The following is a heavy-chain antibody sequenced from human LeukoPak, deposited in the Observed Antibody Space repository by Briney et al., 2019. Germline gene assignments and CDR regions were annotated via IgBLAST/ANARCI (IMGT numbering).Heavy chain of an antibody. CDR2: ISGSGSTI. CDR1: GFTFSSYE. Sequence: PGGSLRLSCAASGFTFSSYEMNWVRQAPGKGLEWISYISGSGSTIYYADSVKGRFTISRDNAKNSLFLQMNSLRAEDTAVYYCARDATGTTAWFDPWGQGTLVIVSS. J-gene: IGHJ5*02. V-gene: IGHV3-48*03. D-gene: IGHD1-1*01. CDR3: ARDATGTTAWFDP.